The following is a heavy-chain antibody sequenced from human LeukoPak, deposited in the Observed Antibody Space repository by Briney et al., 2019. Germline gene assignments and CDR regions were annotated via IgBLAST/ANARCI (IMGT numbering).Heavy chain of an antibody. J-gene: IGHJ4*02. D-gene: IGHD5-12*01. CDR2: LYSGSTT. Sequence: PGGSLTLSCEASGFSVGTKYMNWVRQAPGKGLEWVSILYSGSTTYYADSVKGRFTISRDDSKNTLYLHMSSLRAEDTAVYYCAKDLDIVATITGNWGQGTLVTVSS. V-gene: IGHV3-53*01. CDR1: GFSVGTKY. CDR3: AKDLDIVATITGN.